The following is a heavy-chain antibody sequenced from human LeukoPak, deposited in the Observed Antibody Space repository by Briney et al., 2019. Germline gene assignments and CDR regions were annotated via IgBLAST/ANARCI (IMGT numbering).Heavy chain of an antibody. CDR3: AKDHRSAEWLFLPGYFQH. J-gene: IGHJ1*01. Sequence: PGRSLRLSCAASGFTFSSYGMHWVRQAPGKGLEWVAVISYDGSNKYYADSVKGRFTISRDNSKNTLYLQMNSLRAEDTAVYYCAKDHRSAEWLFLPGYFQHWGQGTLVTVSS. D-gene: IGHD3-3*01. V-gene: IGHV3-30*18. CDR2: ISYDGSNK. CDR1: GFTFSSYG.